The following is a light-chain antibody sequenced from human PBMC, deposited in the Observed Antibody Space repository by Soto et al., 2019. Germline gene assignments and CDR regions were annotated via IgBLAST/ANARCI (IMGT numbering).Light chain of an antibody. CDR1: QSPAYSDGNTY. CDR2: QVS. V-gene: IGKV2-30*01. J-gene: IGKJ2*01. CDR3: MQGTHWPYT. Sequence: DVVMTQSPLSLPVTLGQPASISCRSSQSPAYSDGNTYLNWFQQRPGQSPRRLTYQVSNRDSGVPDRFSGSGSGTAFTLTISRVEAEDVGVYYCMQGTHWPYTFGLGTKLVIK.